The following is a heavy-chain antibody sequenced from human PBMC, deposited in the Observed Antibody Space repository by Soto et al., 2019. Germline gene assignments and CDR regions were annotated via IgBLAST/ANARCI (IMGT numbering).Heavy chain of an antibody. Sequence: PSQTLSLTCAISGDSVSSNSAAWNWVRQSPSRGLEWLGRTYYRSKWYYGYAVSVKSRITINPDTSKNQFSLQLNSVTPEDTSVYYCARIPSSSSSDVDVWGQVTAVAVSS. D-gene: IGHD6-6*01. CDR2: TYYRSKWYY. CDR3: ARIPSSSSSDVDV. J-gene: IGHJ6*02. V-gene: IGHV6-1*01. CDR1: GDSVSSNSAA.